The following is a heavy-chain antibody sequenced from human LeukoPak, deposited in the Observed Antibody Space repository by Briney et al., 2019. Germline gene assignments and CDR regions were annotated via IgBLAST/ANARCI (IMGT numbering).Heavy chain of an antibody. J-gene: IGHJ4*02. V-gene: IGHV3-66*01. CDR3: VKVNYGSGTYDY. CDR2: IYTGGSA. Sequence: GGSLRLSCAASGFTISSNYMTWVRQAPGKGLEWVSVIYTGGSAYYADSVKGRFTISRDNSKNMLYLQMSSLRAEDTAVYYCVKVNYGSGTYDYWGQGTLVTVSS. D-gene: IGHD3-10*01. CDR1: GFTISSNY.